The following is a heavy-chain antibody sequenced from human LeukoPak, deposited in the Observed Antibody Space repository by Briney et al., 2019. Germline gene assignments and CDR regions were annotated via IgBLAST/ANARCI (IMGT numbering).Heavy chain of an antibody. CDR3: ARGLYYYDSSGYYYLGY. CDR2: INWNGGST. Sequence: GGSLRLSCAASGFTFDDYGMSCVRQAPGKGLEWVSGINWNGGSTGYADSVKGRFTISGDNAENYLYLQMNSLRAEDTALYYCARGLYYYDSSGYYYLGYWGQGTLVTVSS. V-gene: IGHV3-20*04. CDR1: GFTFDDYG. D-gene: IGHD3-22*01. J-gene: IGHJ4*02.